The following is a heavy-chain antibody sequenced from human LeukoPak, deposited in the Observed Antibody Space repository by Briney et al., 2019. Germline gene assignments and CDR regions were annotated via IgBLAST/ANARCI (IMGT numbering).Heavy chain of an antibody. D-gene: IGHD6-19*01. CDR3: ARGLPGYSSGWYPI. J-gene: IGHJ4*02. Sequence: GGSLRLSCAASGFTFSNYAMSWVRQPPAGVLEWVSSLRGDGETFYADFVKGRFTLSRDESRNTVYLQLNNLRVEDTAVYYCARGLPGYSSGWYPIWGQGTLVTVSS. V-gene: IGHV3-23*01. CDR1: GFTFSNYA. CDR2: LRGDGET.